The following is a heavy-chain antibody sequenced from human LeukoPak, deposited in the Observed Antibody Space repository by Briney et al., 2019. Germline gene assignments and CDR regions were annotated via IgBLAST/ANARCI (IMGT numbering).Heavy chain of an antibody. Sequence: SETLSLTCTVSGGSISSYYWTWIRQPPPRRLEWIGYVSSSGSTNYNPSLNSRVTISIDTSRNQFSLRLSSVTAADTAVYYCARRNYGDYDHYFDYWGQGALVTVSS. CDR3: ARRNYGDYDHYFDY. CDR2: VSSSGST. CDR1: GGSISSYY. V-gene: IGHV4-59*08. J-gene: IGHJ4*02. D-gene: IGHD4-17*01.